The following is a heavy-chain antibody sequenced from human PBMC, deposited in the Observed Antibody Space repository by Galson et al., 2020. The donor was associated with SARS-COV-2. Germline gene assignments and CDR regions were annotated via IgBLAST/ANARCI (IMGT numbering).Heavy chain of an antibody. CDR1: GFTFSSYG. Sequence: GGSLRLSCAASGFTFSSYGMHWVRQAPGKGLEWVAVIWYDGSNKYYADSVKGRFTISRDNSKNTLYLQMNSLRAEDTAVYYCARDLAVAGTESELDYWGQGTLVTVSS. V-gene: IGHV3-33*01. CDR3: ARDLAVAGTESELDY. CDR2: IWYDGSNK. J-gene: IGHJ4*02. D-gene: IGHD6-19*01.